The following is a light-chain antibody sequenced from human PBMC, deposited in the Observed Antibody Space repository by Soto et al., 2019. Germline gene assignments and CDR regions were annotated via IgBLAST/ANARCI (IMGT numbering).Light chain of an antibody. J-gene: IGLJ2*01. Sequence: QSVLTQPPSVSGAPGQRVTISCTGSSSSIGAGFDVHWYQQLPGTAPKVLIYDNKNRPSGVPDRFSGSKSGTSASLAITGLQAEDEADYYCQSYDSSLSTVVFGGGTKLTVL. V-gene: IGLV1-40*01. CDR3: QSYDSSLSTVV. CDR1: SSSIGAGFD. CDR2: DNK.